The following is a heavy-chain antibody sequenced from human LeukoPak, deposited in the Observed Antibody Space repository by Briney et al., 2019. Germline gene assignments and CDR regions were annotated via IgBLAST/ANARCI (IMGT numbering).Heavy chain of an antibody. V-gene: IGHV1-18*01. Sequence: ASVKVSCKASGYTFTSYDINWVRQATGQGLEWMGWISAYNGNTNYAQKLQGRVTMTTDTSTSTAYMELRSLRSDDTAVYHCARSPKKTVLSHIVVVTANYYYYMDVWGKGTTVTVSS. CDR3: ARSPKKTVLSHIVVVTANYYYYMDV. J-gene: IGHJ6*03. CDR1: GYTFTSYD. CDR2: ISAYNGNT. D-gene: IGHD2-21*02.